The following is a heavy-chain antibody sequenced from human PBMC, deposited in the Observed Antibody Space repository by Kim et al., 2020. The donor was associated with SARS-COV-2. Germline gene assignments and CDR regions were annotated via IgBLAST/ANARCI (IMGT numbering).Heavy chain of an antibody. CDR3: ARDESIAARSTYYYYGMDV. D-gene: IGHD6-6*01. CDR1: GFTFSSYS. Sequence: GGSLRLSCAASGFTFSSYSMNWVRQAPGKGLEWVSSISSSSSYIYYADSVKGRFTISRDNAKNSLYLQMNSLRAEDTAVYYCARDESIAARSTYYYYGMDVWGQGTTVAVSS. CDR2: ISSSSSYI. J-gene: IGHJ6*02. V-gene: IGHV3-21*01.